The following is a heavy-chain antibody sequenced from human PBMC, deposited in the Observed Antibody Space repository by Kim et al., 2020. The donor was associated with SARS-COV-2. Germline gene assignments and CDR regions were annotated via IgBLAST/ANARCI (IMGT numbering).Heavy chain of an antibody. CDR1: GGSFSGYY. D-gene: IGHD2-15*01. CDR3: AREEDYCSGGSCYRGWFDP. CDR2: INHSGST. J-gene: IGHJ5*02. V-gene: IGHV4-34*01. Sequence: SETLSLTCAVYGGSFSGYYWSWIRQPPGKGLEWIGEINHSGSTNYNPSLKSRVTISVDTSKNQFSLKLSSVTAADTAVYYCAREEDYCSGGSCYRGWFDPWGQGTLVTVSS.